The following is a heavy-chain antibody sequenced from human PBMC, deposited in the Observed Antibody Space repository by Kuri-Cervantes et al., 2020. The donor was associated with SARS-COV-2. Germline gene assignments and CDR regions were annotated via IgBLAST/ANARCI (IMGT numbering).Heavy chain of an antibody. CDR2: INHSGST. CDR1: GGSFSGYY. D-gene: IGHD2-2*01. V-gene: IGHV4-34*01. CDR3: ARGRIAVVPAAKAFDP. J-gene: IGHJ5*02. Sequence: SQTLSLTCAVYGGSFSGYYWSWIRQPPGKGLEWIGEINHSGSTNYNPSLKSRVTISVDTSKNQFSLKLSSVTAADTAVYYCARGRIAVVPAAKAFDPWGQGTPVTVSS.